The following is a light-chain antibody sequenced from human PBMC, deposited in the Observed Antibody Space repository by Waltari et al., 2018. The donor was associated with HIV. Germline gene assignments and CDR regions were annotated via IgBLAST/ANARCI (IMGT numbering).Light chain of an antibody. V-gene: IGLV1-51*01. CDR2: DNS. J-gene: IGLJ3*02. CDR1: SSNIGNNY. CDR3: GTWDSSLSARV. Sequence: QSVLTQPPSVSAAPGQKVTISCSGSSSNIGNNYVSWYQQLPGTAPKLPIYDNSKRPSGIPDRFSGSKSGTSATLGITGLQTGDEADYYCGTWDSSLSARVFGGGTKLTVL.